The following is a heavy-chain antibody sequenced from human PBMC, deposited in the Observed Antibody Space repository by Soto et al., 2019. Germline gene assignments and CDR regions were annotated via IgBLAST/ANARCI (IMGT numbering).Heavy chain of an antibody. CDR3: ARAGCDGGRCYTLVGLRYGMDV. J-gene: IGHJ6*02. Sequence: QVQLVESGGGVVQPGRSLRLSCAASGFTFSSYVMHWVRQAPGKGLEWVAVISYDGNNKYYADSVKGRFTISRDNSKNPLYLQVNSLRAEDTAVYSCARAGCDGGRCYTLVGLRYGMDVWGQGTTVTVSS. CDR2: ISYDGNNK. D-gene: IGHD2-21*01. V-gene: IGHV3-30-3*01. CDR1: GFTFSSYV.